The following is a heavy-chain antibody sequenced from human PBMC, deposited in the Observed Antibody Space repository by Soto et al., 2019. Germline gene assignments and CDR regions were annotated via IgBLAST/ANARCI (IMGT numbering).Heavy chain of an antibody. Sequence: SCAASGFTFSSYSMNWVRQAPGKGLEWVSSISSSSSYIYYADSVKGRFTISRDNSKNSLYLQMNSLRAEDTAVYYCAGDKGALVTDYWGQGTLVTVSS. CDR1: GFTFSSYS. CDR2: ISSSSSYI. CDR3: AGDKGALVTDY. V-gene: IGHV3-21*01. D-gene: IGHD2-15*01. J-gene: IGHJ4*02.